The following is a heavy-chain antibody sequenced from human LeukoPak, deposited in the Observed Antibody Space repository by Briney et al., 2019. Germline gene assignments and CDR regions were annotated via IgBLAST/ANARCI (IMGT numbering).Heavy chain of an antibody. J-gene: IGHJ5*02. CDR3: ARMSYYDSSGDNWFDP. D-gene: IGHD3-22*01. CDR2: MNPNSGNT. CDR1: GYTFTSYD. V-gene: IGHV1-8*01. Sequence: GASVKVSCKASGYTFTSYDINWVRQATGQGLEWMGWMNPNSGNTGYAQRFQGRVTMTRDTSISTAYMELSSLRSADTAVYYCARMSYYDSSGDNWFDPWGQGTLVTVSS.